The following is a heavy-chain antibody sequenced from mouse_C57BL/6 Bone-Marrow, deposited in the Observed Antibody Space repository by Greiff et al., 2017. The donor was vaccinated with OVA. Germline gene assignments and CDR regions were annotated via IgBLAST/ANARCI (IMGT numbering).Heavy chain of an antibody. D-gene: IGHD2-1*01. CDR2: IYPSDSET. CDR3: ATYGNYEYFDY. J-gene: IGHJ2*01. V-gene: IGHV1-61*01. Sequence: VQLQQPGAELVRPGSSVKLSCKASGYTFTSYWMDWVKQRPGQGLEWIGNIYPSDSETHYNQKFKDKASLTVDKSSSTGYMQLISLTSEDAAVYYSATYGNYEYFDYWGQGTTLTVSS. CDR1: GYTFTSYW.